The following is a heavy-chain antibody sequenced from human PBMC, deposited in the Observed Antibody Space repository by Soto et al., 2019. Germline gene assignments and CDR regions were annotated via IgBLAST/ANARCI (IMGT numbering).Heavy chain of an antibody. D-gene: IGHD3-10*01. J-gene: IGHJ4*02. CDR1: GFTFSDHS. CDR3: ARGQKLLFLGEKN. V-gene: IGHV3-11*01. CDR2: ISGSGTSI. Sequence: GGSLRLSCVASGFTFSDHSMTWIRQAPGKGLEWVSSISGSGTSIYYTDSVKGRFTISRANADNSVFLQMNSLRAEDAAVYYCARGQKLLFLGEKNWGQGTLVTVSS.